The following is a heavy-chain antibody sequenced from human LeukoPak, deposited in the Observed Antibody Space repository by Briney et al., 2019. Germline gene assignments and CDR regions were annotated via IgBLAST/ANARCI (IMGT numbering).Heavy chain of an antibody. D-gene: IGHD6-6*01. CDR2: ISGTGGTT. J-gene: IGHJ4*02. CDR1: GFTFSSYA. Sequence: SGGSLRLSCAASGFTFSSYAMSWVRQAPGKGLEWVSGISGTGGTTYYADSVKGRFTISRDNSKNTLSLQMYTLRAEDTAVYYCARETSSSALEYWGQGTLVSVSS. CDR3: ARETSSSALEY. V-gene: IGHV3-23*01.